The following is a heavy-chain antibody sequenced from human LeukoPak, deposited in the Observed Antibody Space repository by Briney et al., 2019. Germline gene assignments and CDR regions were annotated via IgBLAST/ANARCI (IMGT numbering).Heavy chain of an antibody. Sequence: PSETLSLTCTVSGGSISSYYCSWIRQPPGKGLEWIGYIYYSGSTNYNPSLKSRVTISVDTSKNQFSLKLSSVTAADTAVYYCATGDSSGYYFAEYFQHWGQGTLVTVSS. J-gene: IGHJ1*01. D-gene: IGHD3-22*01. V-gene: IGHV4-59*08. CDR3: ATGDSSGYYFAEYFQH. CDR2: IYYSGST. CDR1: GGSISSYY.